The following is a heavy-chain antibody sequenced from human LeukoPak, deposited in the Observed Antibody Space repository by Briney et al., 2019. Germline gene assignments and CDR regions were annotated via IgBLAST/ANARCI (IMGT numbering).Heavy chain of an antibody. J-gene: IGHJ3*02. D-gene: IGHD3-3*01. CDR3: VRQWVTILGVVTRKHVAFHI. CDR2: IYYSGTT. CDR1: GGAISSYY. Sequence: SQSLSPTCTLSGGAISSYYWGWVRAPPGEGVEWSGSIYYSGTTYYTTSLKSRVTISVDTSTNQFSLKLSSVTAAGTRVYFCVRQWVTILGVVTRKHVAFHIWREGTMVTVSS. V-gene: IGHV4-39*07.